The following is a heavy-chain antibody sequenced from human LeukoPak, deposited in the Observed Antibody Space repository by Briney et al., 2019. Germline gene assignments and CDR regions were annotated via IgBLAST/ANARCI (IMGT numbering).Heavy chain of an antibody. V-gene: IGHV3-23*01. J-gene: IGHJ4*02. Sequence: PGGSLRLSCAASGFTFSSYAMSWVRPAPGKGLGWVSAISGSGGSTYYADSVKGRFTISRDNSKNTLYLQMHSLRAGDTAVYYCAKERVRYTSRGEVQKWGQGTLVTVSS. CDR2: ISGSGGST. CDR3: AKERVRYTSRGEVQK. D-gene: IGHD6-13*01. CDR1: GFTFSSYA.